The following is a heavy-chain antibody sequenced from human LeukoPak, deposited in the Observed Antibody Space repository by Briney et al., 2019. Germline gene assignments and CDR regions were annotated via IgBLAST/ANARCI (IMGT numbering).Heavy chain of an antibody. V-gene: IGHV4-59*01. CDR2: IYYSGST. J-gene: IGHJ4*02. Sequence: SETLSLTCTVSGGSISSYYWSWIRQPPGKGLEWIGYIYYSGSTNYNPSLKSRVTISVDTSKNQFSLKLSSVTAADTAVYYCAREAFTFGGVIAPLGYWGQGTLVTVSS. D-gene: IGHD3-16*02. CDR3: AREAFTFGGVIAPLGY. CDR1: GGSISSYY.